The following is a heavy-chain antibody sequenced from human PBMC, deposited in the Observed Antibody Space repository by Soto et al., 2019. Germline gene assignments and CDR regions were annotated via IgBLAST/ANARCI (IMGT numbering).Heavy chain of an antibody. CDR3: AREVIAATGTIRWFDP. J-gene: IGHJ5*02. V-gene: IGHV3-74*03. CDR1: GFTFSRRW. Sequence: SLRLSCAASGFTFSRRWMHWVRQTPGKGPVWVSRINDDGSSTKYADSVKGRFTIARDNAKNTVFLQMSSLRAEDTAVYYCAREVIAATGTIRWFDPWGQGTLVTVSS. CDR2: INDDGSST. D-gene: IGHD6-25*01.